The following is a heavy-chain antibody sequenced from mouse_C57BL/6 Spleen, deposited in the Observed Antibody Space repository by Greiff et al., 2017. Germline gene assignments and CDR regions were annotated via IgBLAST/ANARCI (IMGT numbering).Heavy chain of an antibody. CDR2: IYPGDGDT. D-gene: IGHD1-1*01. CDR1: GYAFSSPW. CDR3: ASPHYGSSHFDY. Sequence: VQLQQSGPELVKPGASVKISCKASGYAFSSPWMNWVKQRPGKGLEWIGRIYPGDGDTNYNGKFKGKATLTADKSSSTAYMQLSSLTSEDSAVYVCASPHYGSSHFDYWGQGTTLTVSS. J-gene: IGHJ2*01. V-gene: IGHV1-82*01.